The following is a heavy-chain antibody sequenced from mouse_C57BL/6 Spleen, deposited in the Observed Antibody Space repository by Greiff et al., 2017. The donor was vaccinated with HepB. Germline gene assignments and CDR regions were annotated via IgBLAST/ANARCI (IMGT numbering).Heavy chain of an antibody. D-gene: IGHD2-14*01. Sequence: QVQLKQSGAELVMPGASVKLSCKASGYTFTSYWMHWVKQRPGQGLEWIGEIDPSDSYTNYNQKFKGKSTLTVDKSSSTAYMQLSSLTSEDSAVYYCASGTAWFAYWGQGTLVTVSA. CDR3: ASGTAWFAY. J-gene: IGHJ3*01. CDR2: IDPSDSYT. CDR1: GYTFTSYW. V-gene: IGHV1-69*01.